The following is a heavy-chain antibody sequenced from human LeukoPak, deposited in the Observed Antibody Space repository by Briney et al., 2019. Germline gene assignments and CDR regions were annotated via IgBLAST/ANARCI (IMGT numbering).Heavy chain of an antibody. J-gene: IGHJ6*01. Sequence: GGSLRLSCAVSGFSMRSYAVHCVRQSPGKGREYVASNSGHGGTTHYPHPVKSRLTVTRDNQKTTLSLQMGRLSTDDTAVYYCARMGIEDCGGALDVWGQGTTVIVSS. V-gene: IGHV3-64*01. D-gene: IGHD1-26*01. CDR2: NSGHGGTT. CDR3: ARMGIEDCGGALDV. CDR1: GFSMRSYA.